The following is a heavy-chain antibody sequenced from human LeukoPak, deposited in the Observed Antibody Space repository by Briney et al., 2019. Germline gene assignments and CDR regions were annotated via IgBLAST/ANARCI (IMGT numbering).Heavy chain of an antibody. CDR1: GGTFSSYA. V-gene: IGHV1-69*04. CDR3: ARDYYDRSGYCVN. J-gene: IGHJ4*02. Sequence: SAKVYCKASGGTFSSYALSWVRQAPGQGLEGMGRIIPILGIANYAQKFQGRVTITADKSTSTAYMELSSLRSEDTAVYYCARDYYDRSGYCVNWGQGTLVTVSS. CDR2: IIPILGIA. D-gene: IGHD3-22*01.